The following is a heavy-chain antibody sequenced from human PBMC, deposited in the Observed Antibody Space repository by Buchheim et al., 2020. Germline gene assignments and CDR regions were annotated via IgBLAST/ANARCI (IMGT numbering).Heavy chain of an antibody. Sequence: QVQLVESGGGVVQPGRSLRLSCAASGFTFSSYGMHWVRQAPGKGLEWVAVISYDGSNKYYADSVKGRFTISRDNSKNTLYLQMNSLRAEDTAVYYCAEDQRHYDDRYYYGRDVWGQGTT. CDR1: GFTFSSYG. CDR3: AEDQRHYDDRYYYGRDV. V-gene: IGHV3-30*18. CDR2: ISYDGSNK. D-gene: IGHD4-17*01. J-gene: IGHJ6*02.